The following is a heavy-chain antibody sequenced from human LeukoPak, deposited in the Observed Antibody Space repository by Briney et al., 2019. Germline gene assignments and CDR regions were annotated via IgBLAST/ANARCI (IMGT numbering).Heavy chain of an antibody. CDR1: GGSFSGYY. V-gene: IGHV4-34*01. CDR3: ARGVWGLTYGDATIAYYYYMDV. Sequence: NPSETLSLTCAVYGGSFSGYYCSWIRQPPGNGLEWIGEINHSGSSNYNPSLKSRVTISVDTSKNQFSLKLSSVTAADTAVYYCARGVWGLTYGDATIAYYYYMDVWGKGTTVTVSS. CDR2: INHSGSS. J-gene: IGHJ6*03. D-gene: IGHD4-17*01.